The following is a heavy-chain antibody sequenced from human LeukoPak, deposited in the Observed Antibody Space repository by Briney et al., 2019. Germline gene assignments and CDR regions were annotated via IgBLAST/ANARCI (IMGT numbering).Heavy chain of an antibody. Sequence: SETLSLTCSVSGYSICSGFYWGWIRQPPGKGLEWIGSIFHSGSTYYNPSLKSRVTISVDRSKNQFSLKLRSVIAADTAVYYCARVGWELLGPFDHWGQGTLVTVSS. CDR2: IFHSGST. J-gene: IGHJ4*02. CDR1: GYSICSGFY. V-gene: IGHV4-38-2*02. CDR3: ARVGWELLGPFDH. D-gene: IGHD1-26*01.